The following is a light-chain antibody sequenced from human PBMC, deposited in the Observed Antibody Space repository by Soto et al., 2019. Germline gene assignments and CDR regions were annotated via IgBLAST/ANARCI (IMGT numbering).Light chain of an antibody. J-gene: IGKJ2*01. Sequence: DLQMTQSPSFVSASVGDRVTITCRASQDISTWLAWYQQKPGRAPNLLIYTASSLQSGVPSRFSGSGSGTDFTLTISSLQPEYFATYYCQQANSFPYTFGQGTKLEIK. CDR3: QQANSFPYT. V-gene: IGKV1-12*01. CDR2: TAS. CDR1: QDISTW.